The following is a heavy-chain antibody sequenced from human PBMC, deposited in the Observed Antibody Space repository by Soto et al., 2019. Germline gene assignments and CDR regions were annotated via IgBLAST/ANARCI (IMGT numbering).Heavy chain of an antibody. CDR2: IYWNDDK. D-gene: IGHD4-4*01. J-gene: IGHJ4*02. CDR3: AHIPGYSTLDY. V-gene: IGHV2-5*01. CDR1: GFSLSTSEVG. Sequence: SSPKLVNPTQTLTLTCNFSGFSLSTSEVGVGWIRQPPGKALEWLVLIYWNDDKRYSPSLKSRLTITKDTSKNQVVLTMTNMDPVDTATYYCAHIPGYSTLDYWGQGTLVTVSS.